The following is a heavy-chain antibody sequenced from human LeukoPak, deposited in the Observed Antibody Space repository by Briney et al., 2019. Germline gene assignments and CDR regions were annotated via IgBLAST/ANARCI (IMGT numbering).Heavy chain of an antibody. CDR1: GGSFSGYY. D-gene: IGHD3-10*01. Sequence: SETLSLTCAVYGGSFSGYYWVWIRQPPGKGLEWIGNIYYSGSTYYDLSLKSRVTISVDTSKKQFSLNLSSVTAADTAVYYCATERMTFGSGSYYNDRYYYSGVDVWGQGTSVTVSS. V-gene: IGHV4-34*01. CDR3: ATERMTFGSGSYYNDRYYYSGVDV. CDR2: IYYSGST. J-gene: IGHJ6*02.